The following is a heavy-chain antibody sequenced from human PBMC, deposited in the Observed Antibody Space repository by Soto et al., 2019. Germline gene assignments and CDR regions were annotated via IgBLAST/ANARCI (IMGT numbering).Heavy chain of an antibody. D-gene: IGHD6-19*01. Sequence: GESLKISCKGSGYSFTSYWIGWVRQMPGKGLERMGIIYPGDSDTSYSTSFQGQVTISADKSITTTYLQWSSLKASDTAIYYCARLFDTSGWYDYWGQGTLVTVSS. CDR1: GYSFTSYW. CDR3: ARLFDTSGWYDY. CDR2: IYPGDSDT. J-gene: IGHJ4*02. V-gene: IGHV5-51*01.